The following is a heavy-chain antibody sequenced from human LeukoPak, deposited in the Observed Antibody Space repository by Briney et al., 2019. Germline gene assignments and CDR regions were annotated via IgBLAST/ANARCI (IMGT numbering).Heavy chain of an antibody. V-gene: IGHV4-59*01. J-gene: IGHJ4*02. D-gene: IGHD4-17*01. CDR2: IYYSGST. Sequence: PSETLSPTCTVSGGSISSYYWSWIRQPPGKGLEWIGYIYYSGSTNYNPSLKSRVTISVDTSKNQFSLKLSSVTAADTAVYYCARDAGYGDYVWGQGTLVTVSS. CDR1: GGSISSYY. CDR3: ARDAGYGDYV.